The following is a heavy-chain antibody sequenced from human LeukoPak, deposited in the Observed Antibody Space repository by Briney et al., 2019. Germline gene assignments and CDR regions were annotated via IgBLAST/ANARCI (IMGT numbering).Heavy chain of an antibody. J-gene: IGHJ4*02. Sequence: PGGSLRLSCAASGFTFSSFGMSWVRQAPGKGLEWVSAISSTGGTIYYADSVKGRFTISRDNAKNSLYLQMNSLRAEDTAVYYCARDLSPPWDQYYFDYWGQGTLVTVSS. CDR1: GFTFSSFG. CDR3: ARDLSPPWDQYYFDY. CDR2: ISSTGGTI. V-gene: IGHV3-48*01. D-gene: IGHD1-26*01.